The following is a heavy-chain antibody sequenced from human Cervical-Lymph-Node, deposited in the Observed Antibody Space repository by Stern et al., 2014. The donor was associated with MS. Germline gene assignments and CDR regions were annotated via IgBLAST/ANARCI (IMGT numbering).Heavy chain of an antibody. CDR3: ARVLSLATSDS. V-gene: IGHV1-46*01. CDR1: GYTFTTYY. CDR2: FNPSGGKT. D-gene: IGHD1-1*01. Sequence: VQLVQYGAELRKPGASVKISCEASGYTFTTYYMHWVRQAPGQGLEWVSLFNPSGGKTTCAQRFQGRVTVTGDTSTSTVYMELTGLRSEDTAVYYCARVLSLATSDSWGQGTLVIVSS. J-gene: IGHJ4*02.